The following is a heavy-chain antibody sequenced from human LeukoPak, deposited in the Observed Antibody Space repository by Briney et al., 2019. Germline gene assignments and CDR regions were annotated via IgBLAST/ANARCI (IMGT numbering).Heavy chain of an antibody. CDR2: ITGSGGST. J-gene: IGHJ4*02. Sequence: GGSLRLSCAASGFTFSSYAMSWVRQAPGKGLEWVSAITGSGGSTYYADSVKGRFTVSRDNSKNTLYLQINSLRAEDTAVYYCAKTTHFSGSYLDCWGQGTWSPSPQ. D-gene: IGHD1-26*01. CDR3: AKTTHFSGSYLDC. V-gene: IGHV3-23*01. CDR1: GFTFSSYA.